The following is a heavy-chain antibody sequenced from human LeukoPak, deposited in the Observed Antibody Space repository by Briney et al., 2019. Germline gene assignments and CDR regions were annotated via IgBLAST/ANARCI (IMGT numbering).Heavy chain of an antibody. CDR2: ISYDGSNK. CDR1: GFTFSSYA. D-gene: IGHD2-8*02. CDR3: ASDTDDYGDY. Sequence: PGRSLRLSCAASGFTFSSYAMHWVRQAPGKGLEWVAVISYDGSNKYYADSVKGRFTISRDNSKNTLYLQMNSLRAEDTAVYYCASDTDDYGDYWGQGTLVTVSS. J-gene: IGHJ4*02. V-gene: IGHV3-30-3*01.